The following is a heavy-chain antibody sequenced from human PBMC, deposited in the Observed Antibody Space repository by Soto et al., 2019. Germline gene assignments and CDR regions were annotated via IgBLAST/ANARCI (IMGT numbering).Heavy chain of an antibody. J-gene: IGHJ5*02. Sequence: PSETLSLTCTVSGGSISSYYWSWIRQPPGKGLEWIGYIYYSGSTNYNPSLKSRVTISVDTSKNQFSLKLSSVTAADTAVYYCARVDTAMVTFSWFDPWGQGTLVTVSS. V-gene: IGHV4-59*01. CDR3: ARVDTAMVTFSWFDP. CDR2: IYYSGST. CDR1: GGSISSYY. D-gene: IGHD5-18*01.